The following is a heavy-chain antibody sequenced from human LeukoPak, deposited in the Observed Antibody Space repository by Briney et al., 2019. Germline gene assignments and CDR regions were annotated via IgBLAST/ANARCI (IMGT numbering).Heavy chain of an antibody. J-gene: IGHJ4*02. CDR1: GYTFTDYW. D-gene: IGHD3-22*01. V-gene: IGHV5-51*01. CDR2: IFPGDSDT. Sequence: GESLKISCQVSGYTFTDYWIGWVRHVSGKGLVWMGIIFPGDSDTKYSPSIQGQVTISADKSISTAYLQWSSLKASDTAMYYCARGTNSSVVRFAYWGQGTLVTVSS. CDR3: ARGTNSSVVRFAY.